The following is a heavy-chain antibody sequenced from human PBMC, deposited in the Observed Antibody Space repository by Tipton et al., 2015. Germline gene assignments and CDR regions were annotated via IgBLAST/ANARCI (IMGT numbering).Heavy chain of an antibody. Sequence: TLSLTCTVSGGSISSYYWSWIRQPPGKGLEWIGYIYYSGSTNYNPSLKSRATISVDTSKNQFSLKLSSVTATDTALYYCAREVPGLASPGTASFGPWGQGTLITVSS. CDR1: GGSISSYY. CDR2: IYYSGST. CDR3: AREVPGLASPGTASFGP. D-gene: IGHD6-13*01. V-gene: IGHV4-59*12. J-gene: IGHJ5*02.